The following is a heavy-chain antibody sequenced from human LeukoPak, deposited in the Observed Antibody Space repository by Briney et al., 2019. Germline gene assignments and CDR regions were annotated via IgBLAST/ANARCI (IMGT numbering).Heavy chain of an antibody. V-gene: IGHV4-39*07. CDR2: IYYSGST. CDR3: ARSSGYYRIDFDY. D-gene: IGHD3-22*01. Sequence: SETLSLTCTVSDGSISSSSYYWGWIRQPPGKGLEWIGSIYYSGSTNYNPSLKSRVTISVDTSKNQFSLKLSSVTAADTAVYYCARSSGYYRIDFDYWGQGTLVTVSS. J-gene: IGHJ4*02. CDR1: DGSISSSSYY.